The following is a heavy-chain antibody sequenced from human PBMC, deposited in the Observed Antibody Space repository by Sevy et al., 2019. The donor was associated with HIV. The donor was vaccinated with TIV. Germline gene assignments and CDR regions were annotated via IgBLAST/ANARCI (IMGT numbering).Heavy chain of an antibody. CDR2: LSVNGGYT. CDR1: GFTFGNYA. V-gene: IGHV3-23*01. J-gene: IGHJ4*02. D-gene: IGHD3-3*01. Sequence: GGSLRLSCAASGFTFGNYAMSWVRQAPGKGLEWVSSLSVNGGYTYYADSVKVRFTVSRDNAKNTLDLQMNTLRAEATDLYYCAKGLSHTRFGVDTLFDYWGQGTLVTVSS. CDR3: AKGLSHTRFGVDTLFDY.